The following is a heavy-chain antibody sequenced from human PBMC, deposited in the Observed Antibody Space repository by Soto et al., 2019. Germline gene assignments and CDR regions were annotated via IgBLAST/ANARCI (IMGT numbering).Heavy chain of an antibody. CDR2: INQSANT. CDR3: ARPSYALNWDFHYGMQV. Sequence: SETLSLTCAVSGGSFSGYYWTWIRRIPGKGLEWIGEINQSANTKYNPSLMSRVTMSVDTSRNQFSLKLRSVTAADTAVYYCARPSYALNWDFHYGMQVWGQGTSVT. D-gene: IGHD2-2*01. CDR1: GGSFSGYY. V-gene: IGHV4-34*01. J-gene: IGHJ6*02.